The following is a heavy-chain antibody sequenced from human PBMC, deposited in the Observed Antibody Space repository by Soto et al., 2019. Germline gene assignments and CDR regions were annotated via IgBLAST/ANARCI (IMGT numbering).Heavy chain of an antibody. CDR1: GGSISSGGYY. V-gene: IGHV4-31*03. CDR3: ARRQNGYYYDSSGRFDY. Sequence: SETLSLTCTVSGGSISSGGYYWSWIRQHPGKGLEWIGYIYYSGSTYYNPSLKSRVTISVDTSKNQFSLKLSSVTAADTAVYYCARRQNGYYYDSSGRFDYWGQGTLVTVSS. D-gene: IGHD3-22*01. J-gene: IGHJ4*02. CDR2: IYYSGST.